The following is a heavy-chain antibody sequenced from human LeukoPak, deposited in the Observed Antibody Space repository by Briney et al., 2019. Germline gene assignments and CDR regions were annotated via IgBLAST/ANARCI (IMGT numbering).Heavy chain of an antibody. D-gene: IGHD6-13*01. CDR1: GFTFSSYA. Sequence: PEGSLRLSCAASGFTFSSYAMSWVRQAPGKGLEWVSTITGGGSTTYYADSVKGRFTISRDNSKNTLYLQMNSLRAEDTALYYCARESPVAATGRSWFDSWGQGTLVTVSS. J-gene: IGHJ5*01. CDR2: ITGGGSTT. CDR3: ARESPVAATGRSWFDS. V-gene: IGHV3-23*01.